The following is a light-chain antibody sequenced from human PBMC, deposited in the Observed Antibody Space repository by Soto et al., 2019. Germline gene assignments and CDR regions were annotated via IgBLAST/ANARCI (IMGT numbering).Light chain of an antibody. CDR3: QQYGSSPRT. J-gene: IGKJ2*01. CDR1: QTVRNNY. Sequence: EIVLTQSPGTLSLSPGERATLSCRTSQTVRNNYLAWYRQNPGQAPTLLLWGASNRAGGIPDRFRGSGSGKDFPLTISRLEPEEFAVSYCQQYGSSPRTFGQGTKVEIK. CDR2: GAS. V-gene: IGKV3-20*01.